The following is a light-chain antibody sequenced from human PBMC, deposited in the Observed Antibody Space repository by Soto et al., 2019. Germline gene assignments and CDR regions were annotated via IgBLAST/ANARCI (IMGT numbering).Light chain of an antibody. V-gene: IGKV1-5*01. CDR1: QSISFW. CDR2: DAS. J-gene: IGKJ2*03. CDR3: KQYHSFAPYS. Sequence: DIQMTQSPATLSASVGDRVTITCRSSQSISFWLAWYQQKPGKAPKLLIYDASTLYSGVPSRFSGSRSGTEYTRTISSLQPYEFESYYCKQYHSFAPYSFGQGNKLEI.